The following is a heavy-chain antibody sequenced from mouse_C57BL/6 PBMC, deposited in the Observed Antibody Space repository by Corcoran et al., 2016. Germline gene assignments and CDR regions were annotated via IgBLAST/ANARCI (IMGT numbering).Heavy chain of an antibody. J-gene: IGHJ4*01. CDR1: GYTFTDYY. Sequence: EVQLQQSGPELVKPGASVKISCKASGYTFTDYYMNWVKQSHGKSLEWIGDINPNNGGTSYNQKFKGKATLTLDKSSSTAYMELRSLTSEDSAVYYCARRRRDYEEGPYAMDYWGQGTSVTVSS. CDR3: ARRRRDYEEGPYAMDY. V-gene: IGHV1-26*01. CDR2: INPNNGGT. D-gene: IGHD2-4*01.